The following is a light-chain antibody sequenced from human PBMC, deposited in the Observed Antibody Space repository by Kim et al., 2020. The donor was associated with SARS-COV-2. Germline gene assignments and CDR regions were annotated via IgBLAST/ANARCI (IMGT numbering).Light chain of an antibody. Sequence: GQRVTISCSGSSSNTGSNYVYWYQQLPGTAPKLLIYRNNQRPSGVPDRFSGSKSGTSASLAISGLRSEDEADYYCAAWDDSLSGLEFGGGTQLTVL. CDR3: AAWDDSLSGLE. CDR1: SSNTGSNY. CDR2: RNN. J-gene: IGLJ2*01. V-gene: IGLV1-47*01.